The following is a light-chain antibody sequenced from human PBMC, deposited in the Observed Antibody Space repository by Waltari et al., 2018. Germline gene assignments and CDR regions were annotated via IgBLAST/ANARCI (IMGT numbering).Light chain of an antibody. CDR2: DVS. J-gene: IGLJ2*01. CDR1: SSDVGGYKY. Sequence: QSALTQPASGSGSPGQSITISCTGTSSDVGGYKYVSWYQQHPGKAPKLMIYDVSNRPSGVSNRFSGSKSGNTASLTISGLQAEDEADYYCSSYTSSSTLVVFGGGTKLTVL. CDR3: SSYTSSSTLVV. V-gene: IGLV2-14*03.